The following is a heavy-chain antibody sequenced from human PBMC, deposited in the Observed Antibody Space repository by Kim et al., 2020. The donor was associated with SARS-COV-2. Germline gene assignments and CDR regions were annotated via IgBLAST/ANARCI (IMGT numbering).Heavy chain of an antibody. J-gene: IGHJ4*02. Sequence: GESLKISCKGSGYRFSTYGIGWVRQMPGKGLEWMGLIFPADSDITYSPSFRGQVTLSADKSIDTAYLQFSSLKASDTATYFCARRLGGKGYFDSWGQGTLVIVSS. V-gene: IGHV5-51*01. CDR1: GYRFSTYG. CDR2: IFPADSDI. CDR3: ARRLGGKGYFDS. D-gene: IGHD3-9*01.